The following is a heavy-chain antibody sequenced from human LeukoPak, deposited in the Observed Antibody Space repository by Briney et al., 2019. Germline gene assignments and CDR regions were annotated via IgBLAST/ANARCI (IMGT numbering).Heavy chain of an antibody. V-gene: IGHV4-59*01. CDR2: IYYSGST. Sequence: SETLSLTCTVSGGSISSYYWSWIRQPPGKGLEWIGYIYYSGSTNYNPSLKSRVTISVDTSKNQFSLKLSSVTAADTAVYHCARTDHWYFDLWGRGTLVTVSS. CDR3: ARTDHWYFDL. CDR1: GGSISSYY. J-gene: IGHJ2*01.